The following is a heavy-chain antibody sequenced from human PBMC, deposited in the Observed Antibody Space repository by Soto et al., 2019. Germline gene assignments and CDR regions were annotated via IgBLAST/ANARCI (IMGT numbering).Heavy chain of an antibody. V-gene: IGHV2-5*02. J-gene: IGHJ4*02. CDR1: GFSLSTSGVA. CDR3: AHRLSGSFDS. CDR2: IYWDDDK. Sequence: QITLKESGPTLVKPTQTLTLTCTFSGFSLSTSGVAVGWIRQPPGKALEWLAPIYWDDDKRYSASLKSRLTMTKDTSKNQVVLTMTNMDPVDTATYFCAHRLSGSFDSWGQGILVTVSS.